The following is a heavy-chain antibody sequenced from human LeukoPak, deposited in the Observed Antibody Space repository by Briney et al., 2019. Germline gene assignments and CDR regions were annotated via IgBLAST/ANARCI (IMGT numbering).Heavy chain of an antibody. CDR2: IRYDGSNK. D-gene: IGHD1-26*01. V-gene: IGHV3-30*02. Sequence: GGSLRLSCAASGFNFSSYGMHWVRQAPGKGLEWVTFIRYDGSNKYYADSVKGRFTISRDNSKNTLYLQMNRLRAEDTAVYYCAKDSRQWEVLPLIAFDIWGQGTMVTVSS. CDR3: AKDSRQWEVLPLIAFDI. CDR1: GFNFSSYG. J-gene: IGHJ3*02.